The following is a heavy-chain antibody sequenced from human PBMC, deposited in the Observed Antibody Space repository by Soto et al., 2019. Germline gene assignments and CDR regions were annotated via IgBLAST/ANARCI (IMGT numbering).Heavy chain of an antibody. CDR1: GGSISRGGQY. Sequence: QVQLQESGPGLVQPSQTLSLACTVSGGSISRGGQYWSWIRQYPGRGLEWIGYISYSGSTHYNPSLQSRVAMSVDTSKNQFSLRLSSVTAADTAVYYCATRPYSDYFIPYFDYWGQGALVTVSS. CDR3: ATRPYSDYFIPYFDY. V-gene: IGHV4-31*03. J-gene: IGHJ4*02. D-gene: IGHD4-17*01. CDR2: ISYSGST.